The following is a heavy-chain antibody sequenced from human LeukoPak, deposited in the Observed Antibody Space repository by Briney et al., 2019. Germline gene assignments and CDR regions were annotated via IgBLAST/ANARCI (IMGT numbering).Heavy chain of an antibody. CDR2: INPNSGGT. J-gene: IGHJ4*02. V-gene: IGHV1-2*02. D-gene: IGHD3-9*01. CDR3: ARSTDSFYDILTGSFDY. CDR1: GYTFTGYY. Sequence: ASVKVSCKASGYTFTGYYMHWVRQAPGQGLEWMGWINPNSGGTNYAQKFQGRVTMTRDTSISTAYMELSRLRSDDTAVYYCARSTDSFYDILTGSFDYWGQGTLVTVSS.